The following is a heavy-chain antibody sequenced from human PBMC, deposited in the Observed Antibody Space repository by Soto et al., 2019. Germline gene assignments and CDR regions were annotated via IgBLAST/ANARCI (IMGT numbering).Heavy chain of an antibody. CDR2: VSSTGGYT. CDR3: SRLSVGVNWDFEP. V-gene: IGHV3-11*06. CDR1: GFNFGDYY. J-gene: IGHJ2*01. Sequence: QMQLVESGGDLVKPGGSLRLSCAASGFNFGDYYMSWVRQAPGKGLEWVSFVSSTGGYTKYSDSVGGRFTVSRDNGKNSLDFELNSLRVEDTAVYYCSRLSVGVNWDFEPWGRCTLVTVPS. D-gene: IGHD1-26*01.